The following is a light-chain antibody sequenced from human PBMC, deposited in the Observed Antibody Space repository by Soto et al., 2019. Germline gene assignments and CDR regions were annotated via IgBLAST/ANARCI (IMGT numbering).Light chain of an antibody. Sequence: EVVLTQSPGTLSLSPGDRASLSCRASQNLSRYFLAWYQHNPGQAPRLLISGASGRATGIPDRFSGAGSGTDFTLTSRRLEPEDFALYDCQQRDIVPITFGQGTRRDIK. J-gene: IGKJ5*01. CDR3: QQRDIVPIT. CDR2: GAS. CDR1: QNLSRYF. V-gene: IGKV3-20*01.